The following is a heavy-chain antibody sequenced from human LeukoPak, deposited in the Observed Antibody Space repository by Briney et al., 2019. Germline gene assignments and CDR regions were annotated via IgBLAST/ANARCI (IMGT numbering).Heavy chain of an antibody. J-gene: IGHJ3*02. Sequence: PSETLSLTCTLSGDSITSSDHYWVWIRQSPGKGLEWIGSVSQSGNTYYNPSLKSRVTISVDTSKNQFSLKLSSVTAADTAVYYCASTTDYGVDDAFDIWGQGTMVTVSS. CDR3: ASTTDYGVDDAFDI. CDR2: VSQSGNT. V-gene: IGHV4-39*07. D-gene: IGHD4-17*01. CDR1: GDSITSSDHY.